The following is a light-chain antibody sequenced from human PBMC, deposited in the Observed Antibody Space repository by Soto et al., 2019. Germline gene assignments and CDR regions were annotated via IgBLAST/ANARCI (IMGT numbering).Light chain of an antibody. Sequence: DILMTQSPSTLSASVGDRVTITCRASQSVSSWLAWYQQKPGKAPKLLIYKASSLESGVPSRFSGSGSGTEFTLTISSLQPDDFATYYCQQYNSYSPWTFGQGTKVEMK. CDR1: QSVSSW. V-gene: IGKV1-5*03. CDR2: KAS. CDR3: QQYNSYSPWT. J-gene: IGKJ1*01.